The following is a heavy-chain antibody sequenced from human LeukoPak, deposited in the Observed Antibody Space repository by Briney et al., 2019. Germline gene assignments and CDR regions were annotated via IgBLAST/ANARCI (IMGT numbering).Heavy chain of an antibody. CDR3: ARENGGTFDC. V-gene: IGHV4-34*01. Sequence: SETLSLTCAVYGGSFSGYYWSWIRQPPGKGLEWIGEINHSGSTNYNPSLKSRVTISVDTSKNQFSLKLSSVTAADTAVYYCARENGGTFDCWGQRTLVTVSS. J-gene: IGHJ4*02. CDR2: INHSGST. CDR1: GGSFSGYY. D-gene: IGHD4-23*01.